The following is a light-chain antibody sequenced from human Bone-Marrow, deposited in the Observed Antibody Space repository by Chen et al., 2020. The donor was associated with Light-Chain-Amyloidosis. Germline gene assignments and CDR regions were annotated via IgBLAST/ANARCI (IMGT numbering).Light chain of an antibody. V-gene: IGLV3-25*03. CDR3: QSADSSGTYEVI. CDR2: RDT. Sequence: SYELTQPPSVSASPGQPARITCSGDDLPTNSAYWDQQKPGQAPVLVIHRDTERPSGISERFSGSSSGTTTTLTISGVQAEDEADYHCQSADSSGTYEVIFGGGTKLTVL. J-gene: IGLJ2*01. CDR1: DLPTNS.